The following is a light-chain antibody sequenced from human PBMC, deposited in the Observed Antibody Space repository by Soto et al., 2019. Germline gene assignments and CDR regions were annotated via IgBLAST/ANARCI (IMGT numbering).Light chain of an antibody. Sequence: QAVVTQPPSVSGAPGQRVTISCTGSTSNIGAGYEVHWYQQLPGTAPKLFISGDNNRPSGVPDRFSGSKSGTSASLAITGLQAEDEADYYCQSYDSSLSGVVFGGGTKLTVL. CDR1: TSNIGAGYE. CDR3: QSYDSSLSGVV. CDR2: GDN. J-gene: IGLJ2*01. V-gene: IGLV1-40*01.